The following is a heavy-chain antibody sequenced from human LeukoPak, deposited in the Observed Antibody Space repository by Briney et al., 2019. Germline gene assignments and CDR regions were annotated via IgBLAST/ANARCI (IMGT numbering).Heavy chain of an antibody. D-gene: IGHD4-17*01. CDR3: AKDGGSTVTTKVDS. V-gene: IGHV3-30*02. CDR2: IRYDGSNK. J-gene: IGHJ5*01. Sequence: GGSLRLSCAASGFTFSSYGMHWVRQAPGKGLEWVAFIRYDGSNKYYADSVKGRFTISRDNSKNTLYLQMNSLRAEDTAVYYCAKDGGSTVTTKVDSWGQGTLVTVSS. CDR1: GFTFSSYG.